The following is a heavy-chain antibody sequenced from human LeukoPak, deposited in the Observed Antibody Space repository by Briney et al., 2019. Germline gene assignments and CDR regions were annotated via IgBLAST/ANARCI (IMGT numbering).Heavy chain of an antibody. CDR1: GGFISSYY. Sequence: PSETLSLTCTVSGGFISSYYWSWIRQPAGKGLEWIGRIYTSGSTNYNPSLKSRVTISVDKSKNQFSLKLSSVTAADTAVYYCARVLDYYYDSSGYYPQYYYYYYMDVWGKGTTVTVSS. CDR3: ARVLDYYYDSSGYYPQYYYYYYMDV. V-gene: IGHV4-4*07. J-gene: IGHJ6*03. D-gene: IGHD3-22*01. CDR2: IYTSGST.